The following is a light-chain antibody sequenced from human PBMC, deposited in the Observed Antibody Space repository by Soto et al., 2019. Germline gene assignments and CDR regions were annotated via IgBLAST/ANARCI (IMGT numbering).Light chain of an antibody. Sequence: EIVLTQSPGTLSLSPGERATLSCRASQSVDSTYLARYQQKPGQAPRLLIYATSSRAAGVPDRFSGSGSGTDFTLTISRLEPEDFAVYYCQQYGTSPPLYTFGQGTKLDIK. J-gene: IGKJ2*01. CDR3: QQYGTSPPLYT. CDR1: QSVDSTY. CDR2: ATS. V-gene: IGKV3-20*01.